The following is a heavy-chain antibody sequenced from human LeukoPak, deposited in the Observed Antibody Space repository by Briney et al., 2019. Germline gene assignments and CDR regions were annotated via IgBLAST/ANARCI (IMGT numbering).Heavy chain of an antibody. CDR3: ARDHPFKDYGDYVC. Sequence: PSETLSLTCTVSGGSISSGDYYWSWIRQPPGKGLEWIGYIYYSGSTYYNPSLKSRVTISVDTSKNQFSLKLSSVTAADTAVYYCARDHPFKDYGDYVCWGQGTLVTVSS. D-gene: IGHD4-17*01. CDR1: GGSISSGDYY. J-gene: IGHJ4*02. V-gene: IGHV4-30-4*01. CDR2: IYYSGST.